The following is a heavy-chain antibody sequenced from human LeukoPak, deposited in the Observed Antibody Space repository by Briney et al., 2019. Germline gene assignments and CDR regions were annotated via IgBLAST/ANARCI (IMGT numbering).Heavy chain of an antibody. V-gene: IGHV3-11*01. CDR3: ARDRGYYYDSSGYPYFDY. Sequence: GGSLRLSCAASGFTFSDYYMSWIRQAPGKGLEWVSYISSSGSTIYYADSVKGRFTISRDNAKNSPYLQMNSLRAEDTAVYYCARDRGYYYDSSGYPYFDYWGQGTLVTVSS. CDR2: ISSSGSTI. CDR1: GFTFSDYY. J-gene: IGHJ4*02. D-gene: IGHD3-22*01.